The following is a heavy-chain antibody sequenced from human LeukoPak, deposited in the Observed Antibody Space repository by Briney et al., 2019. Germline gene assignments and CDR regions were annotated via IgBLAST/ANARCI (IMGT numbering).Heavy chain of an antibody. CDR3: AKGPLGIVATLKDY. CDR1: GFTFSSYA. V-gene: IGHV3-23*01. Sequence: QPGGSLRLSCAASGFTFSSYAMSWVRQAPGKGLEWVSAISGSGGSTYYADSVKGRFTISRDNSKNTLYLQMNSLRAEDTAVYYCAKGPLGIVATLKDYWGQGTLVTVSS. J-gene: IGHJ4*02. D-gene: IGHD5-12*01. CDR2: ISGSGGST.